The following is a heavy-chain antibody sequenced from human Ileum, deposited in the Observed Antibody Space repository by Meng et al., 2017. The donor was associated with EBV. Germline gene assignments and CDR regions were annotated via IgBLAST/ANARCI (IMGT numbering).Heavy chain of an antibody. Sequence: QYPLKESCPPLWEPTQTLTLPCTFSGFSLSTSGVSVGWIRQPPGKALEWLAVIYWNDDKGYSPSLKSRLTITKDTSKNQVVLTMTNMDPVDTATYYCAHTKHSSGYYYHDYWGQGTLAPSPQ. CDR1: GFSLSTSGVS. D-gene: IGHD3-22*01. V-gene: IGHV2-5*01. CDR2: IYWNDDK. CDR3: AHTKHSSGYYYHDY. J-gene: IGHJ4*02.